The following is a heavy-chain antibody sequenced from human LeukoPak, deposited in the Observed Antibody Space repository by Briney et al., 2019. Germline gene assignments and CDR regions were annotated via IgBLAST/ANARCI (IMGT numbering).Heavy chain of an antibody. D-gene: IGHD3-10*01. CDR2: ISGNGITT. CDR3: AKLSVWSSWHIDY. V-gene: IGHV3-23*01. J-gene: IGHJ4*02. Sequence: GGSLRLSCAASGFTFSGYALSWVRQAPGKGLQWVSTISGNGITTYYADSVKGRFTISRDNSKNTLYLQMNSLRAEDTAVYFCAKLSVWSSWHIDYWGQGTLATVSS. CDR1: GFTFSGYA.